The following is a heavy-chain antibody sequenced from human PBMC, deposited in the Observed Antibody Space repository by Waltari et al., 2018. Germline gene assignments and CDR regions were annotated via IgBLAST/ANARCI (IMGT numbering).Heavy chain of an antibody. V-gene: IGHV3-53*04. D-gene: IGHD3-16*01. CDR3: ARGFTLILGP. CDR1: GFDVNMNY. J-gene: IGHJ5*02. CDR2: LYTDGRT. Sequence: EMQLVESEGGLVQPGGSLTLSCTASGFDVNMNYMSWVRQAPGKGPEWVSVLYTDGRTFYADAVKGRFTISRHDSKNTLYLQLNSLTPDDTAVYYCARGFTLILGPWGQGALVTVSS.